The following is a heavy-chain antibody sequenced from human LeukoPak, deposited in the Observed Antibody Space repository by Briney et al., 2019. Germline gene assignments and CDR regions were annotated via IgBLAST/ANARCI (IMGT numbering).Heavy chain of an antibody. CDR3: ARDGAAAGVDY. J-gene: IGHJ4*02. V-gene: IGHV3-33*08. CDR1: GFTFSSYA. CDR2: IWYDGSNK. Sequence: GGSLRLSCAASGFTFSSYAMHWVRQAPGKGLEWVAVIWYDGSNKYYADSVKGRFTISRDNSKNTLYLQMNSLRAEDTAVYYCARDGAAAGVDYWGQGTLVTVSS. D-gene: IGHD6-13*01.